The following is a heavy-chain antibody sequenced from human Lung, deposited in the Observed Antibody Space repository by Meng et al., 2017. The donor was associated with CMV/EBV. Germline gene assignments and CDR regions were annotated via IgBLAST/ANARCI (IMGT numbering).Heavy chain of an antibody. CDR1: GFTFSSYG. CDR3: AKHWGGPTVTERASDY. Sequence: GESXKISCAASGFTFSSYGMHWVRQAPGKGLEWVAFIRDDGSNKYYADSVKGRFTISRDNSKNTLYLQMNSLRAEDTAVYYCAKHWGGPTVTERASDYWGQGXLVTASS. J-gene: IGHJ4*02. CDR2: IRDDGSNK. V-gene: IGHV3-30*02. D-gene: IGHD4-17*01.